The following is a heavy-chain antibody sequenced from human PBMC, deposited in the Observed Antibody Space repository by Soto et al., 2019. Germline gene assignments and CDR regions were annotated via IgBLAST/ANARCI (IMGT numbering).Heavy chain of an antibody. V-gene: IGHV1-18*01. CDR2: ISPYNGNT. D-gene: IGHD3-16*01. CDR3: ARGIGGYFGVDYYYGMDV. CDR1: GYTFTSYG. Sequence: QVQLVQSGAEVKKPGASVKVSCKASGYTFTSYGISWVRQAPGQGLEWMGWISPYNGNTNYAQKLQGRVTMTTDTATSTAYMEVGSLRSDDTAVYYCARGIGGYFGVDYYYGMDVWGQGTTVTVSS. J-gene: IGHJ6*02.